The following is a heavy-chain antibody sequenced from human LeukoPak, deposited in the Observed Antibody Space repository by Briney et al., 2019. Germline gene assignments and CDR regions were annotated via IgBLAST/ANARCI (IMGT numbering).Heavy chain of an antibody. Sequence: HPGGSLRLSCAASGFTFRNYEMNWVRQAPRKGLDWVAYISRGGRTVDYADSVKGRFTISRDSAKNALYLQMNSLRAEDTAVYYCAKDLVKWELTHAFDIWGQGTMVTVSS. CDR3: AKDLVKWELTHAFDI. D-gene: IGHD1-26*01. J-gene: IGHJ3*02. V-gene: IGHV3-48*03. CDR1: GFTFRNYE. CDR2: ISRGGRTV.